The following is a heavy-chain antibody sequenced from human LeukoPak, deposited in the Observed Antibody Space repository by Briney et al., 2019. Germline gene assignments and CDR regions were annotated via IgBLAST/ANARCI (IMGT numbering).Heavy chain of an antibody. CDR1: GFTFNKYY. Sequence: GGSLRLSCSASGFTFNKYYMSWIRQAPGKGLEWISYISSGGSTLKYADSVRGRFTISRDNSKNTLYLQMNSLRAEDTAVYYCAKSDIVGAPDGFDIWGQGTMVTVSS. D-gene: IGHD1-26*01. J-gene: IGHJ3*02. CDR3: AKSDIVGAPDGFDI. V-gene: IGHV3-11*01. CDR2: ISSGGSTL.